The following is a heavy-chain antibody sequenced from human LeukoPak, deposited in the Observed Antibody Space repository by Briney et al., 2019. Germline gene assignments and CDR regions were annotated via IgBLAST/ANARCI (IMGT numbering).Heavy chain of an antibody. D-gene: IGHD1-26*01. CDR3: ASGAYYPFDF. J-gene: IGHJ4*02. Sequence: GASVKVSCKGSGYPFSSYCITLVLQAPGQGLEWVGWISAYNGHTQYGQNVQGRVTMTTETSTTTAYLELRNLTSDDTAVYFCASGAYYPFDFWGQGRLVTV. V-gene: IGHV1-18*01. CDR1: GYPFSSYC. CDR2: ISAYNGHT.